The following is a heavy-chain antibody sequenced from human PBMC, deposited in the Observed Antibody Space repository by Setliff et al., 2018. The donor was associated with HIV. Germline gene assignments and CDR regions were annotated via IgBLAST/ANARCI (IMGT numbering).Heavy chain of an antibody. CDR2: IYYSGRT. J-gene: IGHJ2*01. CDR3: ARDTRAAAGRGWYFDL. V-gene: IGHV4-59*01. CDR1: GDSLSGYY. D-gene: IGHD6-13*01. Sequence: PSETLSLTCTVSGDSLSGYYWNWIRQPPGKGLEWIGYIYYSGRTDYNPSFRRRASISLDTSKNQFSLKLNSVTAADSAVYYCARDTRAAAGRGWYFDLWGRGTLVTVSS.